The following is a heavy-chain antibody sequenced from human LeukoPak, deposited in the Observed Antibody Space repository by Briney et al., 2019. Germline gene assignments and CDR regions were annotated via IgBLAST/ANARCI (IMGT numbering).Heavy chain of an antibody. CDR2: IIPIFGTA. CDR3: ARMSWFGELSVGS. CDR1: GGTFSSYA. Sequence: GASVKVSCKASGGTFSSYAISWVRQAPGQGLEWMGGIIPIFGTANYAQKFQGRVTITTDESTSTAYMELSSLRSEGTAVYYCARMSWFGELSVGSWGQGTLVTVSS. V-gene: IGHV1-69*05. D-gene: IGHD3-10*01. J-gene: IGHJ5*02.